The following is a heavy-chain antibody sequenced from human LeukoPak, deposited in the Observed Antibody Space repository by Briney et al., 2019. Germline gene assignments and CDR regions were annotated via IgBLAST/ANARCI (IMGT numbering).Heavy chain of an antibody. CDR2: IFYSGST. Sequence: SETLSLTSTVSDGSISGYCCSWVRQPPGKGLEWIGYIFYSGSTSYNPSLKSRVTMSVDTSKNQVSLKMRSVTAADTAVYYCARHAPGYFEFLWGQGTLVTVSS. V-gene: IGHV4-59*08. J-gene: IGHJ4*02. CDR1: DGSISGYC. CDR3: ARHAPGYFEFL. D-gene: IGHD3-9*01.